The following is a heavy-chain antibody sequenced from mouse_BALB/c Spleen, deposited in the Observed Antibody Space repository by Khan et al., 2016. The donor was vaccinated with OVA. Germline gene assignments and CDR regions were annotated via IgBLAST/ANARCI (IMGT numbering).Heavy chain of an antibody. CDR3: ARHGSSSWFAY. CDR2: IDPFNGGT. V-gene: IGHV1S135*01. J-gene: IGHJ3*01. Sequence: VQLKQSGPELMKPGASVKISYKASGYSFTTYYIHWVKQSHGKSLEWIGYIDPFNGGTSYNQKFKGKATLTVDKSSSTAYMHLSSLTSEDSAVYYCARHGSSSWFAYWGQGTLVTVSA. CDR1: GYSFTTYY. D-gene: IGHD1-1*01.